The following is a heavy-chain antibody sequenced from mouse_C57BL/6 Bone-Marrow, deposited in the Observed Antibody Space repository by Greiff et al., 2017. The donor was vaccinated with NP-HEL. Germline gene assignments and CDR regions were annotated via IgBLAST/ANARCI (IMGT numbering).Heavy chain of an antibody. Sequence: VQLKQSGAELVRPGASVKLSCTASGFNIKDDYMHWVKQRPEQGLEWIGWIDPENGDTEYASKFQGKATITADTSSNTAYLQLSSLTSEDTAVYYCTTFLRDYAMDYWGQGTAVTGSS. CDR3: TTFLRDYAMDY. V-gene: IGHV14-4*01. CDR1: GFNIKDDY. CDR2: IDPENGDT. D-gene: IGHD1-1*01. J-gene: IGHJ4*01.